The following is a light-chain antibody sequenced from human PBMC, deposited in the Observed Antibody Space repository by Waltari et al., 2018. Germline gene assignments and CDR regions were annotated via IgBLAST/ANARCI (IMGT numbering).Light chain of an antibody. CDR2: GSS. V-gene: IGKV3-20*01. Sequence: EIVLTQSPGTLSLSPGERATLSCRASQSVNSRYLAWYQQKPGQAPRLLIYGSSSRATGIPERFSGSGSGTDFTLTISKLEPEDFAVYYCQQYGSSREFTFGPGTKVDIK. CDR3: QQYGSSREFT. CDR1: QSVNSRY. J-gene: IGKJ3*01.